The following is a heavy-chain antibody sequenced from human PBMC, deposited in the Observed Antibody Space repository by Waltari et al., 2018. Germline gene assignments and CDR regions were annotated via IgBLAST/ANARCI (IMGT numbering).Heavy chain of an antibody. Sequence: EVQLVESGGGLVQPGGSLRLFCAASGVTFRNYEMNWVRQAPGKGLEWVSYISSGASTIYYADSVKGRFTISRDNAKNSVYLQMNSLRVEDTAIYYCARGEGGANEYWGQGSLVTVSS. V-gene: IGHV3-48*03. D-gene: IGHD1-26*01. CDR1: GVTFRNYE. CDR2: ISSGASTI. CDR3: ARGEGGANEY. J-gene: IGHJ4*02.